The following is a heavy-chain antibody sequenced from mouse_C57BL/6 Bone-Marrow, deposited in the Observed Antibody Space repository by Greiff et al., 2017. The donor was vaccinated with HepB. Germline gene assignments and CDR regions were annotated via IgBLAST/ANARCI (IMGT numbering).Heavy chain of an antibody. J-gene: IGHJ3*01. CDR3: EGPYFDSSSWFAF. V-gene: IGHV1-64*01. CDR1: GYTFTSYW. D-gene: IGHD1-1*01. CDR2: IHPNSGST. Sequence: VQLQQPGAELVKPGASVKLSCKASGYTFTSYWMHWVKQRPGQGLEWIGMIHPNSGSTNYNEKFKSKATLTVDKSSSTAYMHLSSLTSEDSAVYYCEGPYFDSSSWFAFWGQGTLVTVSA.